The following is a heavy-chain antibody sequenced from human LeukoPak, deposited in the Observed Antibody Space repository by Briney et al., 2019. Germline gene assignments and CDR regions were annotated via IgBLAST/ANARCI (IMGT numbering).Heavy chain of an antibody. CDR3: ARDKGARDGYNHFVGFIDY. V-gene: IGHV3-11*04. CDR1: GFTFSDYY. CDR2: ISSSGSTL. D-gene: IGHD5-24*01. J-gene: IGHJ4*02. Sequence: GGSLRLSCAASGFTFSDYYMSWIRQAPGKGLEWVSYISSSGSTLYYADSVKGRFTISRDNAKNSLYLQMNSLRAEDTAVYYCARDKGARDGYNHFVGFIDYWGQGTLVTVSS.